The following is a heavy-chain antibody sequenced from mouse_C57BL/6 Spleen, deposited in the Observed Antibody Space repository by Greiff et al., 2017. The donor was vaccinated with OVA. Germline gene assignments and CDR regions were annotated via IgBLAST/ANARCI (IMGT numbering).Heavy chain of an antibody. J-gene: IGHJ2*01. CDR2: INPNNGGT. CDR1: GYTFTDYY. CDR3: ARDPPYH. Sequence: VQLQQSGPELVKPGASVKISCKASGYTFTDYYMNWVKQSHGKSLEWIGDINPNNGGTSYNQKFKGKATLTVDKSSSTAYMELRSLTSEDSAVYYCARDPPYHWGQGTTLTVSS. V-gene: IGHV1-26*01.